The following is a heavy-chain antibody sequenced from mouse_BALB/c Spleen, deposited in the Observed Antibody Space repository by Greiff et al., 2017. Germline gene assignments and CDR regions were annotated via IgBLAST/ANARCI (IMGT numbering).Heavy chain of an antibody. CDR3: AREGIYYGYDD. D-gene: IGHD2-2*01. CDR2: ISYSGST. V-gene: IGHV3-2*02. J-gene: IGHJ4*01. CDR1: GYSITSDYA. Sequence: EVQLQQSGPGLVKPSQSLSLTCTVTGYSITSDYAWNWIRQFPGNKLEWMGYISYSGSTSYNPSLKSRISITRDTSKNQFFLQLNSVTTEDTATYYCAREGIYYGYDDWGQGTSVTVSS.